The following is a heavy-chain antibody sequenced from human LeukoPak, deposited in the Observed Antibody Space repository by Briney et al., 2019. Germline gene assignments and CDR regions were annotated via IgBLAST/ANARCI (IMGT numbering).Heavy chain of an antibody. D-gene: IGHD3-10*01. CDR1: GFTFNNYA. CDR2: ISGSSGPT. J-gene: IGHJ1*01. CDR3: ASDIDDENSSPPIFQH. Sequence: GGSLRLSCAASGFTFNNYAMSWVRQAPGKGLEWVSAISGSSGPTHYADSVKGRFTISRDNSKHTLDLQMNSLRAEDTAVYYCASDIDDENSSPPIFQHWGQGTLVTVSS. V-gene: IGHV3-23*01.